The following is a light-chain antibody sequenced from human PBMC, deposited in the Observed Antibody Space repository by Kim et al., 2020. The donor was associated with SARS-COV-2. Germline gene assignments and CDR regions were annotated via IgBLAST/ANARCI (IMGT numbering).Light chain of an antibody. V-gene: IGLV1-47*01. Sequence: QMVTISCSGSSSNIGSNYVYWYQQLPGTAPKLLIYRNNQRPSGVPDRFSGSKSGTSASLAISGLRSEDEADYYCAAWDDSLSGRVFGGGTQLTVL. CDR1: SSNIGSNY. CDR2: RNN. J-gene: IGLJ3*02. CDR3: AAWDDSLSGRV.